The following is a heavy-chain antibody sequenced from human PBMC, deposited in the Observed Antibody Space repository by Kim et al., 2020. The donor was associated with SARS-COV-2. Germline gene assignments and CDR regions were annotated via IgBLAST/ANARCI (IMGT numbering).Heavy chain of an antibody. D-gene: IGHD3-16*01. Sequence: NYAQKLEGRVTMTTDTATSTAYMELRSLRSDDTAVYYCAREEGGSHYFDYWGQGTLVTVSS. V-gene: IGHV1-18*01. J-gene: IGHJ4*02. CDR3: AREEGGSHYFDY.